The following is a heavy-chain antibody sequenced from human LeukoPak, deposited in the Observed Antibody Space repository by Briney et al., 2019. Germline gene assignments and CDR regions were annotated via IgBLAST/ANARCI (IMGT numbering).Heavy chain of an antibody. CDR1: GFTFSSYW. V-gene: IGHV3-74*01. D-gene: IGHD3-10*01. J-gene: IGHJ6*03. CDR2: INSDGSST. Sequence: PGGSLRLSCAASGFTFSSYWMHWVRQAPGKGLVWVSRINSDGSSTSYADSVRGRFSISRDNAENTLYLQMNSLRAEDTAVYYCARDMAVRGSGSYLGRYYYYYMDVWGKGTTVTISS. CDR3: ARDMAVRGSGSYLGRYYYYYMDV.